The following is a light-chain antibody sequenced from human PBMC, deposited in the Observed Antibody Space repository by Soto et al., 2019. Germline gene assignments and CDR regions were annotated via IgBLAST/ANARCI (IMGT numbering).Light chain of an antibody. CDR3: QQSYRTHT. V-gene: IGKV1-39*01. J-gene: IGKJ3*01. Sequence: DIQMTQSPSSLSASVGDRVTITCRASQSISTYLNWYLHKPGKAPKLLIYAATNLHSGVSPRFSGSGSGTDFTLTITSLQPEDFATYYCQQSYRTHTFGPGTKVDIK. CDR1: QSISTY. CDR2: AAT.